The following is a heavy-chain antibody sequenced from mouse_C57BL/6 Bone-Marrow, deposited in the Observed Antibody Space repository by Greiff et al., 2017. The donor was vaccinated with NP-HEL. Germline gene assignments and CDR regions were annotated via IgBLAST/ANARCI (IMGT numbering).Heavy chain of an antibody. V-gene: IGHV5-6*01. Sequence: EVMLVESGGDLVKPGGSLKLSCAASGFTFSSYGMSWVRQTPDKRLEWVATISSGGSYTYYPDSVKGRFTISRDNAKNTLYLQMSSLKSEDTAMYYCARPITLDYWGQGTSVTVSS. D-gene: IGHD1-1*01. CDR1: GFTFSSYG. CDR2: ISSGGSYT. J-gene: IGHJ4*01. CDR3: ARPITLDY.